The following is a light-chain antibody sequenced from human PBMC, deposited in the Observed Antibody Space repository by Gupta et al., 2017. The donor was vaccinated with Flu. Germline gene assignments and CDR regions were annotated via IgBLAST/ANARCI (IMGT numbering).Light chain of an antibody. CDR2: KDS. CDR1: ALPKQY. V-gene: IGLV3-25*02. J-gene: IGLJ3*02. CDR3: QSADSSGTNWV. Sequence: SYELTQPTSVSVSPGQTARITCSGDALPKQYAYWYQQKPGQAPVLVIYKDSERPSGIPERFSGASSGTKVTLTISGAQAEDEADYYCQSADSSGTNWVFGGGTKLTVL.